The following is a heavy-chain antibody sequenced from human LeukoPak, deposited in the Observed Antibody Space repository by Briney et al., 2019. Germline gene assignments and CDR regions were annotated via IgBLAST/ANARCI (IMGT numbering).Heavy chain of an antibody. CDR2: ISYDGSNK. V-gene: IGHV3-30*18. CDR3: AKNLRLIVATAGFDY. CDR1: GFTFSSYG. D-gene: IGHD5-12*01. J-gene: IGHJ4*02. Sequence: GGSLRLSCAASGFTFSSYGMHWVRQAPGKGLEWVAVISYDGSNKYYADSVKGRFTISRDNSKNTLYLQMNSLRAEDTAVYYCAKNLRLIVATAGFDYWGQGTLVTVSS.